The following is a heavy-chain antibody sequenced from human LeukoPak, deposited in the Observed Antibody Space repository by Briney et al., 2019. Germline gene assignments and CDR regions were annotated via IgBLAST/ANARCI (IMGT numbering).Heavy chain of an antibody. V-gene: IGHV3-20*04. CDR2: INWNGGST. J-gene: IGHJ6*03. D-gene: IGHD3-3*01. CDR1: GFTFDDYG. Sequence: GGSLRLSCAASGFTFDDYGMSWVRQAPGKGLEWVSGINWNGGSTGYADSVKGRFTISRDNAKNSLYLQMNSLRAEDTALYYCARAISGRITIFGVVIKEMDHYYYMDVWGKGTTVTVSS. CDR3: ARAISGRITIFGVVIKEMDHYYYMDV.